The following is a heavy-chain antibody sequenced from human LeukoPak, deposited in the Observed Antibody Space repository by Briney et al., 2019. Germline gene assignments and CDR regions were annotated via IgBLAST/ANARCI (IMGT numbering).Heavy chain of an antibody. CDR2: ISSSSSTI. Sequence: GGSLRLSCAASGFPFSSYSMNWVRQAPGKGLEWVSYISSSSSTIYYADSVKGRFTISRDNAKNSLYLQMNSLRAEDTAVYYCARVVWFGELLVLADAFDIWGQGTMVTVSS. D-gene: IGHD3-10*01. J-gene: IGHJ3*02. CDR1: GFPFSSYS. V-gene: IGHV3-48*01. CDR3: ARVVWFGELLVLADAFDI.